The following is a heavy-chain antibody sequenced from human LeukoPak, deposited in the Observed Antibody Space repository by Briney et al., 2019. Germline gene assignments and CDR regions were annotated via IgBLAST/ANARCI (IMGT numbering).Heavy chain of an antibody. CDR3: ARDPKYYGSGSLLDY. J-gene: IGHJ4*02. CDR1: GFTFTAYA. D-gene: IGHD3-10*01. CDR2: ISYDGSKK. Sequence: AGGSLRLSCAASGFTFTAYAMHWVRQAPGKGLEGVAVISYDGSKKYYADSVKGRFTISRDNSKNTLYLQMNSLRAEDTAVYYCARDPKYYGSGSLLDYWGQGTLVTVSS. V-gene: IGHV3-30*04.